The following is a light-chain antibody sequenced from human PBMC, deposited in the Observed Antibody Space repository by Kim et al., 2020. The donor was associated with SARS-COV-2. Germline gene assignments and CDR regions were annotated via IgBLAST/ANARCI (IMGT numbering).Light chain of an antibody. CDR3: QQYTTYSGT. J-gene: IGKJ1*01. CDR2: DAS. CDR1: QSLGTW. Sequence: GDRVPITCRASQSLGTWLAWYQQKPGKAPKLLIHDASTLESGVPSRFSGSASETEFTLTISSLQPDDFATYYCQQYTTYSGTFGQGTKVDIK. V-gene: IGKV1-5*01.